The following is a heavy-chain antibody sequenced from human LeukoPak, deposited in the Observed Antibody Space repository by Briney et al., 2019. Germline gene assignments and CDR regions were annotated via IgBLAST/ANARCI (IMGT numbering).Heavy chain of an antibody. Sequence: GGSLRLSCAASGFTFDDYGMSWVRQAPGKGLEWVSYISSSGSTTYYADSVKGRFTISRDNAKNSLYLQMNSLRAEDTAVYYCARTMATIDFDYWGQGTLVTVSS. CDR3: ARTMATIDFDY. V-gene: IGHV3-48*03. CDR2: ISSSGSTT. D-gene: IGHD5-12*01. J-gene: IGHJ4*02. CDR1: GFTFDDYG.